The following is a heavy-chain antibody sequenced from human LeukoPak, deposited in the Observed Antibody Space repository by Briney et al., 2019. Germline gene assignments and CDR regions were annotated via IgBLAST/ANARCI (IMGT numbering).Heavy chain of an antibody. CDR3: AKDGQSFNSMYDYFDS. CDR1: GFTFRNFA. CDR2: IGGGDT. Sequence: SGGSLRLSCSASGFTFRNFAISWVRQAPGQGLEWVSSIGGGDTYYADSVKGRFTISRDDSRSTVDLQMSSLRAEDTAVYYCAKDGQSFNSMYDYFDSWGQGTLVTVSS. J-gene: IGHJ4*02. V-gene: IGHV3-23*01. D-gene: IGHD2-8*01.